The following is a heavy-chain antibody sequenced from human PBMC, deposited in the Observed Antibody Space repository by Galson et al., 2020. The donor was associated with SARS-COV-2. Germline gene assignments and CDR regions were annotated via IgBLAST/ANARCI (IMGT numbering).Heavy chain of an antibody. J-gene: IGHJ6*02. CDR1: GFTFSTYA. CDR2: ISSRSNNI. Sequence: GESLKISCEVSGFTFSTYAMYWVRQAPGKGLQWIAFISSRSNNIVYADSVKGRFTISRDNGKNSLYLQINSLRAEDTAVYYCARGHATDVWGQGTTVIVSS. CDR3: ARGHATDV. V-gene: IGHV3-21*05.